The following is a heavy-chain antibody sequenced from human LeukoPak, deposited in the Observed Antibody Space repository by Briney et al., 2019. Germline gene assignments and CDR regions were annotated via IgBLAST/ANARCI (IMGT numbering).Heavy chain of an antibody. J-gene: IGHJ5*02. D-gene: IGHD4-11*01. Sequence: GRSLRLSCAASGFTFSSYGMHWVRQAPGKGLEWVAVISYDGSNKYYADSVKGRFTISRDNSKNTLYQQMNSLRTEDTAVYYCARGDDSSNRASDNWIDPWGQGTLVTVSS. CDR2: ISYDGSNK. V-gene: IGHV3-30*03. CDR1: GFTFSSYG. CDR3: ARGDDSSNRASDNWIDP.